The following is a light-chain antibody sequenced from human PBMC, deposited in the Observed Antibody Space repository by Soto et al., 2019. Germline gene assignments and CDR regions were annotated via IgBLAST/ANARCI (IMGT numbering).Light chain of an antibody. CDR2: AAS. CDR1: QGVSSY. V-gene: IGKV1-9*01. J-gene: IGKJ5*01. Sequence: DIQLTQSPSFLSASVGDRVTINCRASQGVSSYLAWYQQKPGKAPKLLIYAASTLQSGVPSRFSGSGSGTEFTLTITSLQPEDFATYYCHQVNSHPITFGQGTRLDIK. CDR3: HQVNSHPIT.